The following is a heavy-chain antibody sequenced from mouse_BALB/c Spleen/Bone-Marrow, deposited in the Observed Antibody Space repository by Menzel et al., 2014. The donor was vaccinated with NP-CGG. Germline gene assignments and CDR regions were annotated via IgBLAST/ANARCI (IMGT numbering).Heavy chain of an antibody. V-gene: IGHV14-4*02. D-gene: IGHD2-4*01. J-gene: IGHJ2*01. CDR3: KGYDYDVDSFDY. CDR2: IDPENGDT. Sequence: VQLKQSGAELVRSGASVRLSCTASGFNIKDSYIHWVRQRPEQGLEWIGWIDPENGDTEYAPKFQGKATMTADTSSNTAYLQLSSLTSEDTAVYYCKGYDYDVDSFDYWGQGTTLTVSS. CDR1: GFNIKDSY.